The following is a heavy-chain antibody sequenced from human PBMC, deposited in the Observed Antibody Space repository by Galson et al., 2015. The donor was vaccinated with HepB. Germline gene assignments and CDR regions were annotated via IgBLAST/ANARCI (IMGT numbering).Heavy chain of an antibody. V-gene: IGHV2-5*02. CDR1: GFSLSSSGVG. CDR2: IYWDDDK. CDR3: AYTTWIFYSFDY. Sequence: PALVKPTQTLTLTCTFSGFSLSSSGVGVGWIRQPPGKALEWLALIYWDDDKRYSPSLKSRLSITKDTSKNQVVLTMTDMDPVDTATYYCAYTTWIFYSFDYWGQGTLVTVSS. J-gene: IGHJ4*02. D-gene: IGHD2-2*03.